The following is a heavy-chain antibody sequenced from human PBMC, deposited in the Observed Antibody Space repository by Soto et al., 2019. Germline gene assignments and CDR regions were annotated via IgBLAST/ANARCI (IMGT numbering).Heavy chain of an antibody. CDR2: ISGSGGST. J-gene: IGHJ6*02. V-gene: IGHV3-23*01. CDR1: GFTFSSYA. D-gene: IGHD2-8*01. Sequence: EVQLLESGGGLVQPGGSLRLSCAASGFTFSSYAMSWVRQAPGKGLEWVSAISGSGGSTYYADSVKGRFTISRDNSKNTLHLQMNSLRAEDTAVYYCVLPVYANYYYGMDVWGQGTTVTVSS. CDR3: VLPVYANYYYGMDV.